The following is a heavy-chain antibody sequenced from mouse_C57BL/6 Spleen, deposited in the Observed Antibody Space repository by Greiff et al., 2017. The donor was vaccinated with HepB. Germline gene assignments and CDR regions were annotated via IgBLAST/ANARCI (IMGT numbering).Heavy chain of an antibody. V-gene: IGHV1-82*01. Sequence: QVQLQQSGPELVKPRASVKISCKASGYAFSSSWMNWVKHRPGKGLEWIGRIYPGDGDTNYNGKFKGKATLTADKSSSTAYMQLSSLTSEDSAVYFCARSGDYYAMDYWGQGTSVTVSS. CDR2: IYPGDGDT. CDR3: ARSGDYYAMDY. CDR1: GYAFSSSW. J-gene: IGHJ4*01.